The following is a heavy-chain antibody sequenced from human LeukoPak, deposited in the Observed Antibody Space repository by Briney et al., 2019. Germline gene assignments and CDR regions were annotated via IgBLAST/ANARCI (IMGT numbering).Heavy chain of an antibody. V-gene: IGHV1-69*04. J-gene: IGHJ6*02. CDR2: IIPILGIA. CDR3: ARGITVVRGVIKGGMDV. D-gene: IGHD3-10*01. Sequence: SVKVSCKASGGTFSSYAISWVRQAPGQGLEWMGRIIPILGIANYAQKFQGRVTITADKSTSTAYMELSSLRSGDTAVYYCARGITVVRGVIKGGMDVWGQGTTVTVSS. CDR1: GGTFSSYA.